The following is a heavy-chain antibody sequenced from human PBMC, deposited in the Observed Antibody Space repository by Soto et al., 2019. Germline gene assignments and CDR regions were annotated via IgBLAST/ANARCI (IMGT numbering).Heavy chain of an antibody. V-gene: IGHV4-31*03. D-gene: IGHD3-10*01. Sequence: SETLSLTCTVSGGSISSGGYYWSWIRQHPGKGLEWIGYIYYSGSTYYNPSLKSRVTISVDTSKNQFSLKLSSVTAADTAVYYCASCGSGSYYFDYWGQGTLVTVSS. CDR1: GGSISSGGYY. J-gene: IGHJ4*02. CDR2: IYYSGST. CDR3: ASCGSGSYYFDY.